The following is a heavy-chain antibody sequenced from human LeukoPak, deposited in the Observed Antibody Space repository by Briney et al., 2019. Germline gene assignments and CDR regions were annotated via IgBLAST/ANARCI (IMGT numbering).Heavy chain of an antibody. V-gene: IGHV4-31*03. D-gene: IGHD2-15*01. Sequence: PSQTLSLTCTVSGGSISSGGYYWSWIRQHPGKGLEWIGYIYYSGNTYYNPSLKSRVTISVDTSKNQFSLKLSSVTVADTAVYYCARGLGYCSGGSCYSGYYYGMDVWGKGTTVTVSS. CDR3: ARGLGYCSGGSCYSGYYYGMDV. CDR2: IYYSGNT. CDR1: GGSISSGGYY. J-gene: IGHJ6*04.